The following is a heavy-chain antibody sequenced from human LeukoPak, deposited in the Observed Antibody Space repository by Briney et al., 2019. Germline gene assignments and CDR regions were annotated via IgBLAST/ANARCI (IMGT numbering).Heavy chain of an antibody. V-gene: IGHV3-33*01. CDR3: ARDLGELHNWFDP. D-gene: IGHD3-16*01. CDR1: GFTLSSYA. CDR2: IWYDGSNN. Sequence: GGSLRLSCAASGFTLSSYAMHWVRQAPGKGLEWVAVIWYDGSNNNYADSVKGRFTISRDNSKNTLYLQMNSLRAEDTAVYYCARDLGELHNWFDPWGQGTLVTVSS. J-gene: IGHJ5*02.